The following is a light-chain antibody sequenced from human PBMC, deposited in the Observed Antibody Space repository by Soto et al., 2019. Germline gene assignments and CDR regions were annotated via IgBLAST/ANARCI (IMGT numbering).Light chain of an antibody. CDR2: DAS. J-gene: IGKJ1*01. CDR3: QQCARSPLT. CDR1: QSVSNNY. V-gene: IGKV3-20*01. Sequence: EIVLTQSPGTLSLSPGERATLSCRASQSVSNNYVAWYQQKTGQPPRLLIHDASNRATGIPDRFSGSGSGTDFTLTISRLEPEDFAVYYCQQCARSPLTFGQGTKVDIK.